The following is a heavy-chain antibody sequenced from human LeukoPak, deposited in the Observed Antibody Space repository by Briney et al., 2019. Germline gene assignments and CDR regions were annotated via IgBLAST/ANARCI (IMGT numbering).Heavy chain of an antibody. V-gene: IGHV3-7*01. CDR1: GFTFSSYW. J-gene: IGHJ6*03. CDR2: IKQDGSEK. D-gene: IGHD3-3*01. Sequence: GGSLRLSCAASGFTFSSYWMSWVRQAPGKGLEWVANIKQDGSEKYYVDSVKGRFTISRDNAKNSLYLQMNSLRAEDTAVYYCARDQVYDFWSGRYYYYYYYMDVWGKGTTVTVSS. CDR3: ARDQVYDFWSGRYYYYYYYMDV.